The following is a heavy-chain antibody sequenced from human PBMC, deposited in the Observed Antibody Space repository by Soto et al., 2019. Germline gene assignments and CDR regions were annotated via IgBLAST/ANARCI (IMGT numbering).Heavy chain of an antibody. J-gene: IGHJ5*02. Sequence: EVQLVESGGGLVQPGGSLRLSCAASGFTFSTYWMTWVRQAPGRGLEWVANINQDGSRKYYVDSVKGRFTISRDNAKNSPYLQMNSLRAEDTAVYYCARGAYYDFWSGFQSWFDPWGQGTLVTVSS. CDR3: ARGAYYDFWSGFQSWFDP. CDR2: INQDGSRK. V-gene: IGHV3-7*01. CDR1: GFTFSTYW. D-gene: IGHD3-3*01.